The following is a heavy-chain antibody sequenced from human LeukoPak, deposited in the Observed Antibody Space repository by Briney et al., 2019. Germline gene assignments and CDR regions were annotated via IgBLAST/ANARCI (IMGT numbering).Heavy chain of an antibody. Sequence: SETLSLTCTVSGGSISSYYWSWIRQPAGKGLEWIGRIHTSGSTNYNPSLKSRVTISVDTSKNQFSLKLSSVTAADTAVYYCARRYGSGSSGTFDYWGQGTLVTVSS. D-gene: IGHD3-10*01. CDR2: IHTSGST. CDR3: ARRYGSGSSGTFDY. V-gene: IGHV4-4*07. CDR1: GGSISSYY. J-gene: IGHJ4*02.